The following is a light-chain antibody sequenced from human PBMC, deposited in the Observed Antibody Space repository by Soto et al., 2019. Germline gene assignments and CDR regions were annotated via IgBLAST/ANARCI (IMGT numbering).Light chain of an antibody. CDR3: SSYAGSILGV. CDR1: SSDVGGYKY. V-gene: IGLV2-8*01. J-gene: IGLJ3*02. Sequence: QSALTQPPSASGSPGQSVTISCTGTSSDVGGYKYVSWYQQHPGKAPKLMIYEVSKRPSGVPDRFSGSKSGNTASLTVSGLEAEDEADYYCSSYAGSILGVFGGGTKLTVL. CDR2: EVS.